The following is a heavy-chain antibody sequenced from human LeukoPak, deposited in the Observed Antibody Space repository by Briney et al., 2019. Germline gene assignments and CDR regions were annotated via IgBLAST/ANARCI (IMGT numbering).Heavy chain of an antibody. J-gene: IGHJ4*02. Sequence: GGSLRLSCAASGFTFSSYAMSWVRQAPGKGLEWVSAISGSGGSTYYADSVKGRFTISRDNSKNTLYLQMNSLRAEDTAVYYCARAALRYFDWLLDFDYWGQGTLVTVSS. CDR2: ISGSGGST. V-gene: IGHV3-23*01. D-gene: IGHD3-9*01. CDR1: GFTFSSYA. CDR3: ARAALRYFDWLLDFDY.